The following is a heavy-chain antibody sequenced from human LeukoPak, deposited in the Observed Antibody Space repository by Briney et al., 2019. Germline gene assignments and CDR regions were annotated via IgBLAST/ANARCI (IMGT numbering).Heavy chain of an antibody. CDR1: GFTFSSYS. CDR2: ISNSSSTI. V-gene: IGHV3-48*02. CDR3: ARAWYSWGYYFDY. Sequence: GGSLRLSCAASGFTFSSYSMNWVRQAPGKGLEWVSYISNSSSTIFYADSVKGRFTISRDNAKNSLYLQMHSLRDEDTAVYYCARAWYSWGYYFDYWGQGTLVTVSS. J-gene: IGHJ4*02. D-gene: IGHD1-26*01.